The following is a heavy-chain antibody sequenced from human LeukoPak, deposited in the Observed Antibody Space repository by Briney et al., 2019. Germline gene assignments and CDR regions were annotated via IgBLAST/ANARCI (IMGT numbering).Heavy chain of an antibody. CDR2: INHSGST. V-gene: IGHV4-34*01. CDR1: GGSFSGYY. CDR3: AGPNIVATQQLQSLAI. J-gene: IGHJ4*02. D-gene: IGHD5-12*01. Sequence: SETLSLTCAVYGGSFSGYYWSWIRQPPGKGLEWIGEINHSGSTYYNPSLKSRVTISVDTSKNQFSLKLSSVTAADTAVYYCAGPNIVATQQLQSLAIWGQGTLVTVSS.